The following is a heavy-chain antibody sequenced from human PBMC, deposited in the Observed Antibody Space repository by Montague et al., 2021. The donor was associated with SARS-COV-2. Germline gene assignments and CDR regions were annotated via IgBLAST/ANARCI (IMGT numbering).Heavy chain of an antibody. CDR3: ATNYGSGTFPGWFDP. J-gene: IGHJ5*02. Sequence: SETLSLTCDVSGGAMSSGQWWSWVRQPPGKGLEWIGEIYQTGYTNYNPSLRSRVTISVDKSSNQFSLKMTSMTAADMAVYYCATNYGSGTFPGWFDPWGQGTLVTVSS. CDR1: GGAMSSGQW. D-gene: IGHD3-10*01. CDR2: IYQTGYT. V-gene: IGHV4-4*02.